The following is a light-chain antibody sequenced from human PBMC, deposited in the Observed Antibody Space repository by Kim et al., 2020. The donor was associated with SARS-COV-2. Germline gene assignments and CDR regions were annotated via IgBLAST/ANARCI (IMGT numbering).Light chain of an antibody. V-gene: IGLV3-1*01. CDR3: QAWDSSTYV. Sequence: VSPGQPASITCSGDKLGDKYACWYQQKPGQSPVLVIYQDSKRPSGIPERFSGSNSGNTATLTISGTQAMDEADYYCQAWDSSTYVFGTGTKVTVL. J-gene: IGLJ1*01. CDR2: QDS. CDR1: KLGDKY.